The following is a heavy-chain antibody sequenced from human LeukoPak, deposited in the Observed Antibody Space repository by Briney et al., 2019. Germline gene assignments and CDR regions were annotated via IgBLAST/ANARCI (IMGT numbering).Heavy chain of an antibody. CDR1: GFTFSSYS. Sequence: GGSLRLSCAASGFTFSSYSMSWVRQAPGKGLEWVSAISGSGGSTYYADSVKGRFTISRDNSQNTLYLQVNSLRAEDTAVYYCAKGLVPAAIRVVDYWGQGTLVTVSS. D-gene: IGHD2-2*01. J-gene: IGHJ4*02. V-gene: IGHV3-23*01. CDR2: ISGSGGST. CDR3: AKGLVPAAIRVVDY.